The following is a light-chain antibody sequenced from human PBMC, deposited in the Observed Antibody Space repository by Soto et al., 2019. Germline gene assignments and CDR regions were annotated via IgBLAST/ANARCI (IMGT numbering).Light chain of an antibody. CDR3: CSYAGSGTYV. Sequence: QSVLTQPASVSGSPGQSITISCTGTSSDVGSYNLVSWYQQHPGKAPKLMIYEGSKRPSGVSNRLSGSKSGNTDSLTISGLQAEDEADYCCCSYAGSGTYVFGTGTKVTVL. J-gene: IGLJ1*01. CDR2: EGS. V-gene: IGLV2-23*01. CDR1: SSDVGSYNL.